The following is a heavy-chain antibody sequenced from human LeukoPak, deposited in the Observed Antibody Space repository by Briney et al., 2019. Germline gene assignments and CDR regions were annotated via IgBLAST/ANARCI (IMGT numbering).Heavy chain of an antibody. J-gene: IGHJ4*02. CDR3: ARDRGIGAVAATPFYDY. D-gene: IGHD6-19*01. CDR1: GYTFTSYG. V-gene: IGHV1-18*01. CDR2: ISAYNGNT. Sequence: GASVKVSCKASGYTFTSYGISWVRQAPGQGLEWMGWISAYNGNTNYPQKLQGRVTMTTDTSTGTAYMELRSLRSDDTAVYYCARDRGIGAVAATPFYDYWGQGTLVTVSS.